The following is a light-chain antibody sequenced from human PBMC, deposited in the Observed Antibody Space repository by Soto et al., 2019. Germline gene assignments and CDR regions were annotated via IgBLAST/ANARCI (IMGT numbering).Light chain of an antibody. CDR2: VAS. Sequence: DIKLTQSPSFLSPSLGESVTITCRASQVISTSLAWYQVKPGKAPKLLIYVASTLESGVPSRFSATVSGTEFSLTITSLQPEDFATYYCQQLFDSPITFGQGTRLEI. J-gene: IGKJ5*01. V-gene: IGKV1-9*01. CDR1: QVISTS. CDR3: QQLFDSPIT.